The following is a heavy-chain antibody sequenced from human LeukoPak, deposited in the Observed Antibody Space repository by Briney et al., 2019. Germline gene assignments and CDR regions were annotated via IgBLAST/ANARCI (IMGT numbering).Heavy chain of an antibody. CDR1: GGSISSGSYY. Sequence: TSETLPLTCTVSGGSISSGSYYWSWIRQPAGKGLEWIGRIYTSGSTNYNPSLKSRVTISVDTSKNQFSLKLSSVTAADTAVYYCARAPVGPAVTDYYYYYYYMDVWGKGTTVTVSS. CDR2: IYTSGST. V-gene: IGHV4-61*02. J-gene: IGHJ6*03. D-gene: IGHD4-11*01. CDR3: ARAPVGPAVTDYYYYYYYMDV.